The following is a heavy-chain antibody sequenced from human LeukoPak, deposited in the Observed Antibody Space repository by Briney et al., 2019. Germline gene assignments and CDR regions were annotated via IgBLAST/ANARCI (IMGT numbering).Heavy chain of an antibody. CDR1: GFTFSSYA. V-gene: IGHV3-30*04. J-gene: IGHJ3*02. CDR2: ITFDGSNK. D-gene: IGHD5-12*01. Sequence: GGSLRLSCAASGFTFSSYAMHWVRQAPGKGRVWGVVITFDGSNKYYEDSVKSRFTIARDNSKSTLYLQMNRLRAEDTVVYCCASIIGATINDVFDIWGQGTMVTVSS. CDR3: ASIIGATINDVFDI.